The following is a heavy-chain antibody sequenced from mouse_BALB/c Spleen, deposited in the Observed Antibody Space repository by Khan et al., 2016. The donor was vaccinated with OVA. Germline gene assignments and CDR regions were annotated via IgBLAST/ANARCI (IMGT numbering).Heavy chain of an antibody. CDR3: ARTGYGSLGY. J-gene: IGHJ2*01. D-gene: IGHD1-1*01. CDR1: GYIFTDYT. CDR2: INPNNGDT. Sequence: VQLQQPGPELVKPGASVKISCKASGYIFTDYTMDWVKQSHGKSLEWIGDINPNNGDTFYNQKFKGKATLTVDKSSSTAFMELRSLTSEDTAVYYCARTGYGSLGYWGQDTPLTVSS. V-gene: IGHV1-18*01.